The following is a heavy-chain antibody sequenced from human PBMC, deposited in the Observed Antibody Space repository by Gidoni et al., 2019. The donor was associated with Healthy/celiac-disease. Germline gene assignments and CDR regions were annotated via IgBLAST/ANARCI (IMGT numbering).Heavy chain of an antibody. CDR3: ARQRRYYYGSGRYPADLAEIIDYYYGMDV. D-gene: IGHD3-10*01. CDR2: IYYSGST. J-gene: IGHJ6*02. CDR1: GGSIRSYY. V-gene: IGHV4-59*08. Sequence: QVQLQESAPGLVKPSEPLSLTCTVSGGSIRSYYWSWIRQPPGKGLEWIGYIYYSGSTNYNPSLKSRVIISVETSKNEFSLKLSSVTAADTAVYYCARQRRYYYGSGRYPADLAEIIDYYYGMDVWGQGTTVTVSS.